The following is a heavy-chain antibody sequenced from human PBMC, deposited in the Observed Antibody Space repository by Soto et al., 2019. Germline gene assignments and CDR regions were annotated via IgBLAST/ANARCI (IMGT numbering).Heavy chain of an antibody. CDR1: GFTVSSNY. V-gene: IGHV3-74*01. CDR2: INSDGSST. Sequence: TGGSLRLSCAASGFTVSSNYMSWVRQAPGKGLEWVSRINSDGSSTSYADSVKGRFTISRDNAKNTLYLQMNSLRAEDTAVYYCARDYCSGGSCYSSWFDPWGQGTLVTVSS. J-gene: IGHJ5*02. D-gene: IGHD2-15*01. CDR3: ARDYCSGGSCYSSWFDP.